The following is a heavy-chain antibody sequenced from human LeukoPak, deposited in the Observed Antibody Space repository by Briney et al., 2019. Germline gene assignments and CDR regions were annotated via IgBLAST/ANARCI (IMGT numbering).Heavy chain of an antibody. CDR1: GYTFTSYG. CDR3: ARDVVGATTGNYYYYGMDV. D-gene: IGHD1-26*01. V-gene: IGHV1-18*01. J-gene: IGHJ6*02. CDR2: ISAYNGNT. Sequence: GASVKVSCKASGYTFTSYGISWVRQAPGQGLEWMGWISAYNGNTNYAQKLQGRATMTTDTSTSTAYMELRSLRSDDTAVYYCARDVVGATTGNYYYYGMDVWGQGTTVTVSS.